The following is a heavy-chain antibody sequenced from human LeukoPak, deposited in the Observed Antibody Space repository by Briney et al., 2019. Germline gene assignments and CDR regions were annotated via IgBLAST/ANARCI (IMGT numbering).Heavy chain of an antibody. CDR3: ARAAEFGELSP. V-gene: IGHV4-61*02. Sequence: SETLSLTCTVSGGSISSGSYYWSWIRQPAGKGLEWIGRIYTSGSTNYNPSLKSRVTISVDTSKNQFSLKLSSVTAADTAVYYCARAAEFGELSPWGQGTLVTVSS. D-gene: IGHD3-10*01. CDR1: GGSISSGSYY. J-gene: IGHJ5*02. CDR2: IYTSGST.